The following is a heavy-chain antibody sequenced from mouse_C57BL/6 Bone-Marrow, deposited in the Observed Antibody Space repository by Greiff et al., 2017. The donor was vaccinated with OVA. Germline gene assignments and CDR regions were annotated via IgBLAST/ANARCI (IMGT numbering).Heavy chain of an antibody. J-gene: IGHJ1*03. CDR1: GYTFTDYY. Sequence: QVQLQQSGAELVRPGASVKLSCKASGYTFTDYYINWVKQRPGQGLEWIARIYPGSGNTYYNEKFKGKATLTADKSSSTAYMQLSSLTSEDSAVYFCEREGATVGVPYFDVWGTGTTVTVSA. D-gene: IGHD1-1*01. V-gene: IGHV1-76*01. CDR3: EREGATVGVPYFDV. CDR2: IYPGSGNT.